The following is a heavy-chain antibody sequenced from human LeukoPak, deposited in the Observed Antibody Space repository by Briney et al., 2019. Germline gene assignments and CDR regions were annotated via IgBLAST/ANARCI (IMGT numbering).Heavy chain of an antibody. V-gene: IGHV4-38-2*02. J-gene: IGHJ4*02. D-gene: IGHD6-6*01. CDR1: GYSISSGFY. CDR2: VYHGGRS. CDR3: ARRVGSSDCFDY. Sequence: SETLSLTCTVSGYSISSGFYWGWIRQPPGKGLEWIGNVYHGGRSYYNPPLKSRITISVDTSKNQFSLNLYSVTAADTAVYYCARRVGSSDCFDYWGQGTLVTVSS.